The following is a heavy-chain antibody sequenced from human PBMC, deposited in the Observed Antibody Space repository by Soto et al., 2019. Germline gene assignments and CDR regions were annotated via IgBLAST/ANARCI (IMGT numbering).Heavy chain of an antibody. J-gene: IGHJ6*02. CDR3: AKDQPKVWFEEFTHHYYGMDV. V-gene: IGHV3-30*18. CDR1: GFTFSSYG. Sequence: QVQLVESGGGVVQPGRSLRLSCAASGFTFSSYGMHWVRQAPGKGLEWVAVISYDGSNKYYADSVKGRFTISRDNSKNTLYRQMNSLSAEDTAVYYCAKDQPKVWFEEFTHHYYGMDVWGQGTTVTVSS. D-gene: IGHD3-10*01. CDR2: ISYDGSNK.